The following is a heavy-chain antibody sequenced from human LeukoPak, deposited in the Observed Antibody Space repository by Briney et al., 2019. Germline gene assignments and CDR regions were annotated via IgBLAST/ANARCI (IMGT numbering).Heavy chain of an antibody. D-gene: IGHD6-6*01. J-gene: IGHJ6*04. CDR3: AKDLEYSSSQAKDV. V-gene: IGHV3-33*06. CDR1: GFTFSSYG. CDR2: IWYDGSNK. Sequence: GGSLRLSCAASGFTFSSYGMHWVRQAPGKGLEWVAVIWYDGSNKYYADSVKGRFTISRDNSKNTLYLQMNSLRAEDTAVYYCAKDLEYSSSQAKDVWGKGTTVTVSS.